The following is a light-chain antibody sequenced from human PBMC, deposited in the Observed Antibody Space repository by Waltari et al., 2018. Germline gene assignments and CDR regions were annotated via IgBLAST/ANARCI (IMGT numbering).Light chain of an antibody. V-gene: IGKV1-16*01. Sequence: DIQMTQSPSSLSASVRDRVTITCPASQGISSYLAWYQQKPGKAPKPLIYYASNLESGVPSRFSGSGSGTEVTLTISSLQPEDFATYYCQQYNSAPFTFGPGTKLDIK. CDR3: QQYNSAPFT. J-gene: IGKJ3*01. CDR1: QGISSY. CDR2: YAS.